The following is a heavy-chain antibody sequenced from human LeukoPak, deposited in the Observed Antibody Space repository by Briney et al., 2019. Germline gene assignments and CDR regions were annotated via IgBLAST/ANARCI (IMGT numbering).Heavy chain of an antibody. D-gene: IGHD3-9*01. CDR3: ARGKVDLNAFDI. CDR1: GFTVRNNY. CDR2: FISGSTYI. V-gene: IGHV3-21*01. Sequence: GGSLRLSCAASGFTVRNNYMSWVRQAPGKGLEWVSSFISGSTYIYYADSVKGRFTISRDNAENSLYLQMNSLRAEDTAVYYCARGKVDLNAFDIWGQGTVVTVSS. J-gene: IGHJ3*02.